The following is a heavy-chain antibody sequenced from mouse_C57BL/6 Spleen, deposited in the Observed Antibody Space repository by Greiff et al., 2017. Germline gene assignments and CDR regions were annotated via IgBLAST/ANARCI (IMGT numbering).Heavy chain of an antibody. V-gene: IGHV1-67*01. CDR2: ISTYYGDA. J-gene: IGHJ1*03. CDR1: GYTFTDYA. D-gene: IGHD1-1*01. Sequence: VKLQESGPELVRPGVSVKISCKGSGYTFTDYAMHWVKQSHAKSLEWIGVISTYYGDASYNQKFKDKATMTVDKSSSTAYMELARLTSEDSAVYYCASYYYGSSYPYWYFDVWGTGTTVTVSS. CDR3: ASYYYGSSYPYWYFDV.